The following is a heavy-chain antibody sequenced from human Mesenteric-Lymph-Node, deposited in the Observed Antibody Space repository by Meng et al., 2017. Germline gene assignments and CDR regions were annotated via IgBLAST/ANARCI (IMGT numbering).Heavy chain of an antibody. CDR3: ASSDPQWLVHY. J-gene: IGHJ4*02. CDR1: GFTFSSYA. D-gene: IGHD6-19*01. V-gene: IGHV3-30*04. CDR2: ISYDGSNK. Sequence: GESLKISCAASGFTFSSYAMHWVRQAPGKGLEWVAVISYDGSNKYYADSVKGRFTISRDNSKNTLYLQMNSLRAEDTAVYYCASSDPQWLVHYWGQGTLVTVSS.